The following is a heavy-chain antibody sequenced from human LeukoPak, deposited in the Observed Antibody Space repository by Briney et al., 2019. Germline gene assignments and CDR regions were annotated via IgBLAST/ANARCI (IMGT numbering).Heavy chain of an antibody. J-gene: IGHJ6*03. CDR1: GGSFSGYY. CDR2: INHSGST. V-gene: IGHV4-34*01. CDR3: ARETYYYDSSGLPHYYMDV. D-gene: IGHD3-22*01. Sequence: SETLSLTCAVYGGSFSGYYWSWIRQPPGEGLEWIGEINHSGSTYFNPSLRSRVTISVDTSENQFSLKLSSVTAADTAVYYFARETYYYDSSGLPHYYMDVWGKGTTVTVSS.